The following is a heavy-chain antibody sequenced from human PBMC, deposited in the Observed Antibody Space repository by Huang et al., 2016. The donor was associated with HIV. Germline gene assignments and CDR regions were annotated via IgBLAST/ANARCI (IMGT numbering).Heavy chain of an antibody. V-gene: IGHV4-34*02. J-gene: IGHJ4*02. CDR1: GGSFSDFF. Sequence: QVQLQQWGASLLKPSETLSLTCAVYGGSFSDFFWSWIRQSPGKGREWIGEIKQRGKTNYNPALKSRVTIAVDTSKNQFSLKLMSVTAADTSMYYCARGRGSSWSLFDNWGQGSLVTVFS. CDR3: ARGRGSSWSLFDN. D-gene: IGHD6-13*01. CDR2: IKQRGKT.